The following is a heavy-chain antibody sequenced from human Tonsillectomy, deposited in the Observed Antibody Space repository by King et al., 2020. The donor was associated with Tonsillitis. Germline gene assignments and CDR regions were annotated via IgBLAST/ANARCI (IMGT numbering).Heavy chain of an antibody. Sequence: VQLVESGGGLIQPGGSLRLSCAASGFTVSSNYMNWVRQAPGTGLEWVSVIYSGGSTYYADSVKGRFTISRDNSKNTLSLQMNSLRAEDTAVYYCARDLGYYYGPGGLGAFDIWGRGTLVTVSS. CDR1: GFTVSSNY. D-gene: IGHD3-10*01. CDR3: ARDLGYYYGPGGLGAFDI. V-gene: IGHV3-53*01. J-gene: IGHJ3*02. CDR2: IYSGGST.